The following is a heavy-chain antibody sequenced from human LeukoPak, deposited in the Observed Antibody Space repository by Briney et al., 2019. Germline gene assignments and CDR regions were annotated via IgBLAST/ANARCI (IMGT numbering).Heavy chain of an antibody. CDR3: AKGAIIGYCSSTSCYSFDY. CDR2: IRYDGSNK. Sequence: GGSLRLSCAAPGFTFSSYGMHWVRQAPGKGLEWVAFIRYDGSNKYYADSVKGRFTISRDNSKNTLYLQMNSLRAEDTAVYYCAKGAIIGYCSSTSCYSFDYWGQGTLVTVSS. CDR1: GFTFSSYG. V-gene: IGHV3-30*02. D-gene: IGHD2-2*01. J-gene: IGHJ4*02.